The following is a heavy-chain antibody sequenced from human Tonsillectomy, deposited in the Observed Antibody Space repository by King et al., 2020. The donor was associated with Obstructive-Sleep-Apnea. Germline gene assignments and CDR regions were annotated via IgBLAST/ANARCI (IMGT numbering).Heavy chain of an antibody. CDR1: GFTFSSYG. J-gene: IGHJ4*02. CDR2: IWYDGRKK. CDR3: ARDLGESSLSGSLDY. Sequence: VQLVESGGGVVQPGRSLRLSCAASGFTFSSYGMHWVRQAPGKGLEWVAVIWYDGRKKYYADSVKGRFSISRDNSKNTLYLQMNSLRAEDTAVYYCARDLGESSLSGSLDYWGQGTLVTVSS. D-gene: IGHD1-26*01. V-gene: IGHV3-33*01.